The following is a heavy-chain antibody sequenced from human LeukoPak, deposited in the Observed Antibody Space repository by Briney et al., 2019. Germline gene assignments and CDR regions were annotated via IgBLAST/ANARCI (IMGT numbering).Heavy chain of an antibody. D-gene: IGHD3-22*01. CDR1: GGTFSSYA. CDR3: ARGGDSSGYKRFVY. CDR2: ISTHNGNT. V-gene: IGHV1-18*01. J-gene: IGHJ4*02. Sequence: ASVKVSCKASGGTFSSYAISWVRQAPRQGLEWMGWISTHNGNTNYAQKLQGRVTMTTDTSTSTAYMELRSLRSDDTAAYYCARGGDSSGYKRFVYWGQGTLVTVSS.